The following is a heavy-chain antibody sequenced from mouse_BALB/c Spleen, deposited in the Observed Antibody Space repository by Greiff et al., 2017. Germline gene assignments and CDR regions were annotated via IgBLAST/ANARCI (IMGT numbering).Heavy chain of an antibody. J-gene: IGHJ3*01. CDR2: ISDGGSYN. V-gene: IGHV5-4*02. D-gene: IGHD2-4*01. CDR3: ARGHHDYDGVWFAY. CDR1: GFTFSDYY. Sequence: EVQLVESGGGLVKPGGSLKLSCAASGFTFSDYYMCWVRQTPEKRLEWVATISDGGSYNYYPDSVKGRFTISRDNANNNLYLQMSSLKSEDTAMYYCARGHHDYDGVWFAYWGQGTLVTVSA.